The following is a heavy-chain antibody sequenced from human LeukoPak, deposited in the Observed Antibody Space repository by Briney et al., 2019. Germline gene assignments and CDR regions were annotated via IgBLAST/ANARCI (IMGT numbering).Heavy chain of an antibody. CDR2: LYSGGSA. CDR1: GFTFDDYG. Sequence: GGSLRLSCAASGFTFDDYGMSWVRQAPGKGLEWVSVLYSGGSAYYADSVRGRFTISRDNSKNTLYLQMNSLRVEDTAVYYCARDSHKGFWGQGTLVTVSS. J-gene: IGHJ4*02. V-gene: IGHV3-66*01. CDR3: ARDSHKGF.